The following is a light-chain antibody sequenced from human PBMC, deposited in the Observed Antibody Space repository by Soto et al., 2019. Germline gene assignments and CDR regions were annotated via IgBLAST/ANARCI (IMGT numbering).Light chain of an antibody. J-gene: IGKJ5*01. CDR3: QHRSEWPVS. Sequence: EVVLTQSPATLSLSPGERATLSCRASQSVSIYLAWYKQKPGQAPRLLSSDASNRATGIPARFSGSGSGTEFTLTINTLEPEDFEVYYCQHRSEWPVSFGQGTRLEIK. CDR2: DAS. V-gene: IGKV3-11*01. CDR1: QSVSIY.